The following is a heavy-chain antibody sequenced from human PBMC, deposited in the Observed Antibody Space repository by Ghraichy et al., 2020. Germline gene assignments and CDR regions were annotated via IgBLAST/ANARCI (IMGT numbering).Heavy chain of an antibody. CDR3: ARATTTYYYGSGSPDHFDS. V-gene: IGHV4-31*03. CDR1: GGSISSGGYY. D-gene: IGHD3-10*01. CDR2: IYYSGST. Sequence: SETLSLTCTVSGGSISSGGYYWSWIRQHPGKGLEWIGYIYYSGSTYYNPSLKSRVTISVDTSKNQFSLKLSSVTAADTAVYYCARATTTYYYGSGSPDHFDSWGQETLVTVS. J-gene: IGHJ4*02.